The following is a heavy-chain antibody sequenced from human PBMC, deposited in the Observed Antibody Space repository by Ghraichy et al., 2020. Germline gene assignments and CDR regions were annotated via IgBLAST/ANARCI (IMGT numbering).Heavy chain of an antibody. CDR1: GYTFTSYD. J-gene: IGHJ5*02. Sequence: ASVKVSCKASGYTFTSYDINLVRQATGQGLEWMGWMNPNSGNTGYAQKFQGRVTMTRNTSISTAYMELSSLRSEDTAVYYCARGGGRYCSGGSCYSGTNWFDPWGQGTLVTVSS. CDR2: MNPNSGNT. V-gene: IGHV1-8*01. CDR3: ARGGGRYCSGGSCYSGTNWFDP. D-gene: IGHD2-15*01.